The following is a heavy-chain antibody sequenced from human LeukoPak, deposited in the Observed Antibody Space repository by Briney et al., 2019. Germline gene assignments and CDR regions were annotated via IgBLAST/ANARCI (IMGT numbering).Heavy chain of an antibody. CDR3: ARDRIGYSYGYSSYYYYYGMDV. Sequence: GGSLRLSCAASGFTFSDYYMSWVRQAPGKGLEWVSYISSSGSTIYYADSVKGRFTISRDNAKNSLYLQMNSLRAEDTAVYYCARDRIGYSYGYSSYYYYYGMDVWGRGTTVTVSS. V-gene: IGHV3-11*01. CDR2: ISSSGSTI. CDR1: GFTFSDYY. J-gene: IGHJ6*02. D-gene: IGHD5-18*01.